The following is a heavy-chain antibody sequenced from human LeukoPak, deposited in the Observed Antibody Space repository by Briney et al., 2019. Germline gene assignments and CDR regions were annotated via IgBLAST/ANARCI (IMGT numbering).Heavy chain of an antibody. CDR3: ARASDTYYYDSSGPPVSY. CDR1: GFTFSSYS. CDR2: ISSSSSTI. J-gene: IGHJ4*02. V-gene: IGHV3-48*04. Sequence: GGSLRLSCAASGFTFSSYSMNWVRQAPGKGLEWVSYISSSSSTIYYADSVKGRFTISRDNAKNSLYLQMNSLRAEDTAVYYCARASDTYYYDSSGPPVSYWGQGTLVTVSS. D-gene: IGHD3-22*01.